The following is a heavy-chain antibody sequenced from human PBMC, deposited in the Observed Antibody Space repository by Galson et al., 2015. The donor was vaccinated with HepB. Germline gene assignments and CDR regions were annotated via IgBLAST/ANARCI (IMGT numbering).Heavy chain of an antibody. D-gene: IGHD6-6*01. V-gene: IGHV4-34*01. CDR2: INHSGST. Sequence: SETLSLTCAVYGGSFSGYYWSWIRQPPGKGLEWIGEINHSGSTNYNPSLKSRVTISVDMSKNQVSLKLSSVSAADTAVYYCARGSASSSFDYWGQGTLVTVSS. J-gene: IGHJ4*02. CDR1: GGSFSGYY. CDR3: ARGSASSSFDY.